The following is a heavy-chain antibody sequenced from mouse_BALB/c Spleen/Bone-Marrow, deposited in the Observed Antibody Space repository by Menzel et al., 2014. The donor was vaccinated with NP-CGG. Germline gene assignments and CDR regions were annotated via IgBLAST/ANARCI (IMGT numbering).Heavy chain of an antibody. J-gene: IGHJ4*01. CDR1: GFTFTDYY. Sequence: EVKLMESGGGLVQPGGSLRLSCATSGFTFTDYYMSWVRQPPGKALEWLGFIRNKANGYTTEYSVSVKGRFTISRDNSQSILYLQMNTLRAEDSATYYCARDDYYAMDYWGQGTSVTVSS. V-gene: IGHV7-3*02. CDR2: IRNKANGYTT. CDR3: ARDDYYAMDY.